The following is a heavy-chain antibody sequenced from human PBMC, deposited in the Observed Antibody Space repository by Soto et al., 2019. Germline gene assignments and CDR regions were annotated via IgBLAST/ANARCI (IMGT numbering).Heavy chain of an antibody. Sequence: GESLKISCKGSGYTFTDYWIGWVRQMPGKGLEWMGRIDPSDSYTNYSPSFQGHVTISADKSISTAYLQWSSLKASDTAMYYCARLRGSSAAPDYWGQGTLVTVSS. CDR3: ARLRGSSAAPDY. CDR1: GYTFTDYW. J-gene: IGHJ4*02. D-gene: IGHD6-13*01. V-gene: IGHV5-10-1*01. CDR2: IDPSDSYT.